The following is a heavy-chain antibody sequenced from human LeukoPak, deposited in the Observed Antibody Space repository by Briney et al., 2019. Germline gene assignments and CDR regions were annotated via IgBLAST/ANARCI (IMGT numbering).Heavy chain of an antibody. CDR1: GFTFSSYS. D-gene: IGHD4-17*01. V-gene: IGHV3-48*01. J-gene: IGHJ4*02. Sequence: GGSLRLSCAASGFTFSSYSMNWVRQAPGKGLEWVSYITFSSSIIYYADSVKGRFTISRDNAKKSLYLQMNSLRAEDTAVYYCARDRLHYGEYEKTFDYWGQGTLVSISS. CDR2: ITFSSSII. CDR3: ARDRLHYGEYEKTFDY.